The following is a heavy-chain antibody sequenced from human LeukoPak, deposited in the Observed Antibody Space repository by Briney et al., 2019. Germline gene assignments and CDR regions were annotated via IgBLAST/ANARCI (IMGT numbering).Heavy chain of an antibody. Sequence: PSETLSLTCTVSGGSISSGGYFWSWVRQAPGKGLEWVSVIYSGGSTYYADSVKGRFTISRDNSKNTLYLQMNSLRAEDTAVYYCARDWSVAAPSDYWGQGTLVTVSS. CDR2: IYSGGST. CDR3: ARDWSVAAPSDY. CDR1: GGSISSGGYF. D-gene: IGHD2-15*01. V-gene: IGHV3-53*01. J-gene: IGHJ4*02.